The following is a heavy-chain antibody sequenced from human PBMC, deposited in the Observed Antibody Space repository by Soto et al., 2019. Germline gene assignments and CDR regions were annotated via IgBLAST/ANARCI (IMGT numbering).Heavy chain of an antibody. CDR1: GFTFSVYA. V-gene: IGHV3-23*01. D-gene: IGHD3-10*01. Sequence: EVRLLESGGGLVQPGGSLRLSCAASGFTFSVYAMSWVRQAPGKGLEWVSGISGSGDSTHYADSVKGRFTVSRDNSKSMLYLPTNSLRAEDTAIYSCAKALYGGFTYWGQGTRVTVSS. CDR2: ISGSGDST. J-gene: IGHJ4*02. CDR3: AKALYGGFTY.